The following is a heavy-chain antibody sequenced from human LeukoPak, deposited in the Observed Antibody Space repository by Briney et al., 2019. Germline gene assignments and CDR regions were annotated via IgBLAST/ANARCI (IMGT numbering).Heavy chain of an antibody. Sequence: SETLSLTCAVYGGSFSGYYWSWIRQPPGKGLEWIGEINHSGSTNYNPSLKSRVTISVDTSKNQFSLKLSSVTAADTAMYYCARGRAYGSGSRPPPSKNWFDPWGQGTLLTVSS. CDR2: INHSGST. D-gene: IGHD3-10*01. J-gene: IGHJ5*02. CDR3: ARGRAYGSGSRPPPSKNWFDP. CDR1: GGSFSGYY. V-gene: IGHV4-34*01.